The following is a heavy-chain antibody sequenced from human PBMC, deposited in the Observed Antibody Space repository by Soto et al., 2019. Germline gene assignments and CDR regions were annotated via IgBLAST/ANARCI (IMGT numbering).Heavy chain of an antibody. CDR3: ARAGRAQWLVSTNDC. CDR2: ISAYNGNT. V-gene: IGHV1-18*01. CDR1: GYTFTSYG. J-gene: IGHJ4*02. Sequence: ASVKVSCKASGYTFTSYGISWVRQAPGQGLEWMGWISAYNGNTNYAQKLQGRVTMTTDTSTSTAYMELRSLRSDDTAVYYCARAGRAQWLVSTNDCWGQGTLVTVSS. D-gene: IGHD6-19*01.